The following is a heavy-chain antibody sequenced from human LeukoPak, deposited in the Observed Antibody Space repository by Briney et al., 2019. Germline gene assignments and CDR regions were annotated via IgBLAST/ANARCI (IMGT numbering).Heavy chain of an antibody. V-gene: IGHV3-30*02. D-gene: IGHD1-26*01. Sequence: GGSLRLSCAASGFTFSSYGMHWVRQAPGKGLEWVAFIRYDGSNKYYADSVKGRFTISRDNAKNSLYLQMNSLRAEDTAVYYCARDRVGATRGWGQGTLVTVSS. CDR3: ARDRVGATRG. J-gene: IGHJ4*02. CDR2: IRYDGSNK. CDR1: GFTFSSYG.